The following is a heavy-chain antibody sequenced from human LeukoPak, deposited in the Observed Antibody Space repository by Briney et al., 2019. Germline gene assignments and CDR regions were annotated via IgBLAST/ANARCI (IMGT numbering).Heavy chain of an antibody. CDR2: ISWNSGSI. CDR1: GFTFDDYA. CDR3: AKDGGSSWYRDLRG. D-gene: IGHD6-13*01. J-gene: IGHJ4*02. V-gene: IGHV3-9*01. Sequence: GRSLRLSCAASGFTFDDYAMHWVRQAPGKGLEWVSGISWNSGSIGYADSVKGRFTISRDNAKNSLYLQMNSLRAEDTALYYCAKDGGSSWYRDLRGWGQGTLVTVSS.